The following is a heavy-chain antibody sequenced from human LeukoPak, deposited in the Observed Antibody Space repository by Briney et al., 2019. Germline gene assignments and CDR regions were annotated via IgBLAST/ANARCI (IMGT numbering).Heavy chain of an antibody. V-gene: IGHV7-4-1*02. CDR2: INTDTGNP. Sequence: GASVKVSCKASGYTFTTYAMNWVRQAPGQGLEWMGWINTDTGNPTYAQGFTGQFVFSLDTSVSTAYLQISSLKAEDTAVYYCARTYYYGSGSYRADYWGQGTLVTVSS. CDR1: GYTFTTYA. J-gene: IGHJ4*02. CDR3: ARTYYYGSGSYRADY. D-gene: IGHD3-10*01.